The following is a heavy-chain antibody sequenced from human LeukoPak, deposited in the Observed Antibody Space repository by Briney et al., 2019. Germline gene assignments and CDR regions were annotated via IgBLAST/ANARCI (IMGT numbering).Heavy chain of an antibody. V-gene: IGHV3-30*04. CDR3: ARDLDPRTGTNYDILTGYEWAFDI. J-gene: IGHJ3*02. D-gene: IGHD3-9*01. Sequence: GGSLRLSCAASGLTFSSYAMHWVRQAPGKGLEWVAVISYDGSNKYYADSVKGRFTISRDNSKNTLYLQMNSLRAEDTAVYYCARDLDPRTGTNYDILTGYEWAFDIWGQGTMVTVSS. CDR1: GLTFSSYA. CDR2: ISYDGSNK.